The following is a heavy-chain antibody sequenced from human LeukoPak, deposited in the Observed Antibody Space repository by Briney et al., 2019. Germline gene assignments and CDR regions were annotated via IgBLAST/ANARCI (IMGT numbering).Heavy chain of an antibody. CDR1: GFTFSNAW. V-gene: IGHV3-7*03. J-gene: IGHJ4*02. Sequence: GGSLRLSCAASGFTFSNAWMSWVRQAPGKGLEWVANINQDGSEKYYVDSVKGRFTISRDNAENSLYLQMNSLRAEDTAVYYCAREGATNAFDYWGQGTLVTVSS. CDR2: INQDGSEK. CDR3: AREGATNAFDY. D-gene: IGHD1-26*01.